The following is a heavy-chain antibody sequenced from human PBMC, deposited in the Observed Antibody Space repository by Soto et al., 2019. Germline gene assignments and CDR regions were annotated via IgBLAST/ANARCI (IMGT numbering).Heavy chain of an antibody. CDR2: FYYGGGT. Sequence: SETLSLTCTVSGGSISSGSYYWGWIRQPPGKGLEWIGSFYYGGGTYYNPSLKSRVTIPVDTSKNQFSLKLTSVTAADTAVLYCARQDGSGWSAWGQGTLVTVSS. J-gene: IGHJ5*02. CDR1: GGSISSGSYY. V-gene: IGHV4-39*01. D-gene: IGHD6-19*01. CDR3: ARQDGSGWSA.